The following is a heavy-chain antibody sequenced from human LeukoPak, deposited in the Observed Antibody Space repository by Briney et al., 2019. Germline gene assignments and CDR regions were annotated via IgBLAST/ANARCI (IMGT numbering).Heavy chain of an antibody. J-gene: IGHJ2*01. CDR2: IRSKANSYAT. CDR1: GFTFSGSA. D-gene: IGHD3-3*01. CDR3: TRRSITIFGVVTDWYFDL. V-gene: IGHV3-73*01. Sequence: GGSLKLSCAASGFTFSGSAMHWVRQASGKGLEWVGRIRSKANSYATAYAASVKGRFTISRDDSKNTAYLQMNRLKTEDTAVYYCTRRSITIFGVVTDWYFDLWGRGTLVTVSS.